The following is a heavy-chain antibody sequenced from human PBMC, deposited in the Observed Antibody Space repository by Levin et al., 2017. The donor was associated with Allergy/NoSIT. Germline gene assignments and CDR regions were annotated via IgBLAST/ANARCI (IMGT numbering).Heavy chain of an antibody. CDR1: GFFFGDYG. V-gene: IGHV3-49*03. CDR3: SRDGLQAAADY. J-gene: IGHJ4*02. D-gene: IGHD6-13*01. CDR2: IRSKAYGGTT. Sequence: GGSLRLSCTTSGFFFGDYGMSWFRQAPGKGLEWVGFIRSKAYGGTTEYAASVKGRFTITRDDSKSIAYLQMNSLKTEDTAVYFCSRDGLQAAADYWGQGTLVSVSS.